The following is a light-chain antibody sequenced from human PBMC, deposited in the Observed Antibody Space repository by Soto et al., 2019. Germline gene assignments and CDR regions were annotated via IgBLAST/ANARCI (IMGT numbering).Light chain of an antibody. J-gene: IGKJ1*01. V-gene: IGKV1-39*01. Sequence: DTQMTQSPSSLSASVGDRVTVTCRASQSIGSYLNWYQQQPGKAPKLLIYAASYLKSGVPSRFSGSGSGTDFTLTISSLQPEDFATYYCQQSYITPPTFGQGTKV. CDR1: QSIGSY. CDR3: QQSYITPPT. CDR2: AAS.